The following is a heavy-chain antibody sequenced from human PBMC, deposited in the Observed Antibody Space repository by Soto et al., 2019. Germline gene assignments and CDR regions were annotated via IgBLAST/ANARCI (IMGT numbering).Heavy chain of an antibody. CDR3: ARGRTVSSIGPLLV. J-gene: IGHJ1*01. CDR2: VSPKSGNT. Sequence: QIQLVQSGAEVKKPGASVKVSCKASGYNFFDYGVSWVRQAPGQGLGWLGRVSPKSGNTDYARKVQGRVTMTTDISTSTADMELRGLISDDTGVYYCARGRTVSSIGPLLVWGQGTLVSVSS. D-gene: IGHD1-1*01. CDR1: GYNFFDYG. V-gene: IGHV1-18*01.